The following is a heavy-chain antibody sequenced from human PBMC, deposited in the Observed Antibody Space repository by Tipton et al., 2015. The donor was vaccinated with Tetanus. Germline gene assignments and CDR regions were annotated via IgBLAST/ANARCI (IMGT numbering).Heavy chain of an antibody. CDR1: GYTFTGYY. Sequence: QLVQSGAEVKKPGASVKVSCKASGYTFTGYYIYWVRQAPGQGLEWMGWIDPNSGGTVYAQKFQGRVAMTRDTSITAAYMELRSLRSDDTTVFYCARDRGDFIYYGMDVWGPGTAVTVS. D-gene: IGHD2-21*01. CDR3: ARDRGDFIYYGMDV. J-gene: IGHJ6*01. CDR2: IDPNSGGT. V-gene: IGHV1-2*02.